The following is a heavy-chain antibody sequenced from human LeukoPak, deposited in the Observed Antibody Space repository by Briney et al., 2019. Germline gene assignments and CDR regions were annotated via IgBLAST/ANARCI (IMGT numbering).Heavy chain of an antibody. CDR3: ARYSSSGFSLYYYYYMDV. D-gene: IGHD3-22*01. CDR1: GFTFSSYW. CDR2: IKQDGSEK. V-gene: IGHV3-7*01. J-gene: IGHJ6*03. Sequence: PGGSLRLSCAASGFTFSSYWMSWVRQAPGKGLEWVANIKQDGSEKYYVDSVKGRFTISRDNAKNSLYLQMNSLRAEDTAVYYCARYSSSGFSLYYYYYMDVWGKGTTVNVSS.